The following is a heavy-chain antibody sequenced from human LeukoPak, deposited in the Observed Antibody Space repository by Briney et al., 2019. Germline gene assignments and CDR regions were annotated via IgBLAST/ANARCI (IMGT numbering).Heavy chain of an antibody. CDR3: AREAVAGPRGLDY. V-gene: IGHV1-46*01. D-gene: IGHD6-19*01. CDR2: INPSGGST. CDR1: GYTFTSYY. Sequence: APVKVSCKASGYTFTSYYMHWVRQAPGQGLKWMGIINPSGGSTSYAQKFQGRVTMTRDTSTSTVYMELSSLRSEDTAVYYCAREAVAGPRGLDYWGQGTLVTVSS. J-gene: IGHJ4*02.